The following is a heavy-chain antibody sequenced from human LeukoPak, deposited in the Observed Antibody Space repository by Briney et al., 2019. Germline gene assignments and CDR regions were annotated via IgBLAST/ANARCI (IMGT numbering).Heavy chain of an antibody. J-gene: IGHJ4*02. V-gene: IGHV4-4*02. D-gene: IGHD6-25*01. CDR3: ASGLGAARSYFEY. Sequence: PSETLSLTCAVSGGSISTSKWWSWVRQPPGKGLEWIGEIYYSGSTNYNPSLNDRVTISVDTSKNQFSLKLSSVTAADTAVYYCASGLGAARSYFEYWGQGTLVTVSS. CDR1: GGSISTSKW. CDR2: IYYSGST.